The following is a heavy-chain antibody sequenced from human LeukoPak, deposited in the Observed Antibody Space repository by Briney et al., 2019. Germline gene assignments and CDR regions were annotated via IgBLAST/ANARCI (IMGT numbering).Heavy chain of an antibody. CDR3: ARGFGSPGFDFWSGPEGYYFDY. CDR1: GYTFTSYD. V-gene: IGHV1-8*01. CDR2: INPNSGNT. Sequence: ASVKVSYKASGYTFTSYDINWVRQATGQGLEWMGWINPNSGNTGYAQKFQGRVTMTRNTSISTAYMELSSLRSEDTAVYYCARGFGSPGFDFWSGPEGYYFDYWGQGTLVTVSS. J-gene: IGHJ4*02. D-gene: IGHD3-3*01.